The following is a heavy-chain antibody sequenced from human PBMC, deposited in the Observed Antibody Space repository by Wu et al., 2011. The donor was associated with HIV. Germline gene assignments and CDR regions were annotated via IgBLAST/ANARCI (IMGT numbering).Heavy chain of an antibody. CDR3: ARDESGSSSFYGMDV. CDR2: ISAHNGDT. D-gene: IGHD1-26*01. V-gene: IGHV1-18*01. CDR1: GYSFTTYG. J-gene: IGHJ6*02. Sequence: QVQLVQFGTEVKKPGASVKVSCKASGYSFTTYGISWVRQAPGQGLEWMGWISAHNGDTNYAQKLQGRVTMTTDTSTSTAYMELRSLRSDDTAVYYCARDESGSSSFYGMDVWGQGTTVTVSS.